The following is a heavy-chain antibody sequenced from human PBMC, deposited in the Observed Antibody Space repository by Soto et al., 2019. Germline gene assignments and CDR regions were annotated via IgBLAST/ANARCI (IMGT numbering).Heavy chain of an antibody. V-gene: IGHV4-39*01. CDR3: VRGMVRGVRGKSYFDY. CDR2: IYYSGST. CDR1: GGSLSSSSYY. J-gene: IGHJ4*02. Sequence: SETLSLTCTVSGGSLSSSSYYWGWIRQPPGKGLEWIGSIYYSGSTYYNPSLKSRVTISVDTSKNQFSLKLSSVTAADTAVYYCVRGMVRGVRGKSYFDYWGQGTLVTVSS. D-gene: IGHD3-10*01.